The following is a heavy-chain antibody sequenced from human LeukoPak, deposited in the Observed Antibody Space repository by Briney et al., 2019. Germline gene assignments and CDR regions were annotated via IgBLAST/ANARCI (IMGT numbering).Heavy chain of an antibody. J-gene: IGHJ3*02. CDR2: LSTDGATT. V-gene: IGHV3-74*01. CDR1: GFTFSTYW. CDR3: ARQVIPDNALDI. D-gene: IGHD2-2*01. Sequence: GGSLRLSCAASGFTFSTYWMHWVRQAPGKGLVWVSRLSTDGATTVYADSVKGRFTISRDNVKNILYLQLSSLRAEDTAVYYSARQVIPDNALDIWGPGTMVTVSS.